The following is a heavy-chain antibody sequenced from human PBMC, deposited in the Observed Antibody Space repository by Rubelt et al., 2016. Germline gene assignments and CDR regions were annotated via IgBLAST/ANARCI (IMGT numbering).Heavy chain of an antibody. CDR1: GGSISSYY. V-gene: IGHV4-59*12. J-gene: IGHJ3*01. D-gene: IGHD3-22*01. CDR2: IYYSGST. Sequence: QVQLQESGPGLVKPSETLSLTCTVSGGSISSYYWSWIRQPPGKGLEWIGYIYYSGSTYYNPSLKSRVILSVDTSKNQFSLKLNSVTAADTAVYYCARVGTFYFDTDLWGLGTMVTVSS. CDR3: ARVGTFYFDTDL.